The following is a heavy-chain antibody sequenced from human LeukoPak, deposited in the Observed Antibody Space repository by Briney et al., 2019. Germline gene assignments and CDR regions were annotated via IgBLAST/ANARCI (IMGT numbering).Heavy chain of an antibody. CDR3: ARDCDIVVVPAAIRYYYYGMDV. CDR1: GGTFSSYT. Sequence: ASVKVSCKASGGTFSSYTISWVRQAAGQGLEWMGRIIPILGIANYAQKFQGRVTITAEKSTSTAYMELSSLRSEDTAVYYCARDCDIVVVPAAIRYYYYGMDVWGQGTTVTVSS. D-gene: IGHD2-2*02. J-gene: IGHJ6*02. CDR2: IIPILGIA. V-gene: IGHV1-69*04.